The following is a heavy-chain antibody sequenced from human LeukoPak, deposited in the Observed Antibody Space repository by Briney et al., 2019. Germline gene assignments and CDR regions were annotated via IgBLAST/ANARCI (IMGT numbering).Heavy chain of an antibody. D-gene: IGHD2-21*02. CDR3: ASPKYGDFYFDY. J-gene: IGHJ4*02. Sequence: ASVKVSCKTSGYTFTGNYLHWVRLAPGQGLEWMGWINPNSGGTNYAQKFQGRVTMTRDTSISTAYMELSRLSSDDTALYYCASPKYGDFYFDYWGQGTLVTVAS. CDR1: GYTFTGNY. V-gene: IGHV1-2*02. CDR2: INPNSGGT.